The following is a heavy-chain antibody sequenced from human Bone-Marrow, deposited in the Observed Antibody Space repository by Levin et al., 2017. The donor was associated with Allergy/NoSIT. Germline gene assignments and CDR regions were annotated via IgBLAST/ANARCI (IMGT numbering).Heavy chain of an antibody. CDR1: GFTFSIYS. Sequence: GESLKISCTVSGFTFSIYSINWVRQAPGKGLEWVSSISSSGSDMYYVDSVRGRFAISRDNAKNSLTLQMNSLRAEDTAVYYCARGIIGDVRVAHKEAFDIWGQGTMVSVSS. V-gene: IGHV3-21*01. J-gene: IGHJ3*02. D-gene: IGHD2-8*02. CDR3: ARGIIGDVRVAHKEAFDI. CDR2: ISSSGSDM.